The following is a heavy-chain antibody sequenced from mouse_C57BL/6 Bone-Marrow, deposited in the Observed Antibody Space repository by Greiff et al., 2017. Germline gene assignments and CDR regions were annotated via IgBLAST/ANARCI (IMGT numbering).Heavy chain of an antibody. CDR1: GYAFSSSW. CDR2: IYPGDGDT. J-gene: IGHJ4*01. Sequence: QVQLQQSGPELVKPGASVKISCKASGYAFSSSWMNWVKQRPGKGLEWIGRIYPGDGDTNYNGKFKGKATLTADKSSSTAYMQLSSLTSEDSAVYFCTPSRAMDYWGQGTSVTVSS. CDR3: TPSRAMDY. V-gene: IGHV1-82*01.